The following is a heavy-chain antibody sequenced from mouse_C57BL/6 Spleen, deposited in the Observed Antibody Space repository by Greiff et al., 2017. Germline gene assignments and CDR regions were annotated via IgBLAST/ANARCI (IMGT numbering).Heavy chain of an antibody. CDR3: ARSERQGNYDYAMDY. J-gene: IGHJ4*01. Sequence: QVQLQQPGAELVKPGASVKLSCKASGYTFTSYWMQWVKQRPGQGLEWIGRIDPSDGYPNYNPKFKGKATLTVDTSSSTAYMQLSSLTSEDTAVYYCARSERQGNYDYAMDYWGQGTSVTVSS. V-gene: IGHV1-50*01. CDR1: GYTFTSYW. CDR2: IDPSDGYP. D-gene: IGHD2-1*01.